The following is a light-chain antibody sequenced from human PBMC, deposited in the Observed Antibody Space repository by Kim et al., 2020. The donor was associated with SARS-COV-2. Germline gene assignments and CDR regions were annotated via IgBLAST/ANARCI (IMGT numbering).Light chain of an antibody. J-gene: IGLJ2*01. CDR1: SGNIATNY. Sequence: GKTIPISCTRSSGNIATNYVQWFQQRPGSVPTTLIYEDDQRPSGVPDRFSGSIDSSSNSASLIISGLKAEDEADYYCQSYDNDIVVFGGGTQLTVL. CDR2: EDD. V-gene: IGLV6-57*03. CDR3: QSYDNDIVV.